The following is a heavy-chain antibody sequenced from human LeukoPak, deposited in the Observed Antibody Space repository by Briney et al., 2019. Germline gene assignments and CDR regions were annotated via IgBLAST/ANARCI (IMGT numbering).Heavy chain of an antibody. D-gene: IGHD6-6*01. Sequence: SETLSLTCTVSGGSISSIIYSWGWIRQPPGKGLEWIGNIYYSGRTYYNPFLKSRVTISVDTSKNQFSLKLSSVTAADTAVYHCARLGSELKSSSSGPNFNWFDPWGQGTLVTVSS. J-gene: IGHJ5*02. V-gene: IGHV4-39*01. CDR1: GGSISSIIYS. CDR2: IYYSGRT. CDR3: ARLGSELKSSSSGPNFNWFDP.